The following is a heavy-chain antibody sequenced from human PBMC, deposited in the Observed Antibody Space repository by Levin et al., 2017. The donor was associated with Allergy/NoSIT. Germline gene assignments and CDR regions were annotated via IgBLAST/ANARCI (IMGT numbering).Heavy chain of an antibody. D-gene: IGHD7-27*01. J-gene: IGHJ3*01. V-gene: IGHV1-2*02. CDR3: ARELGINAFDV. CDR1: GYTFTDNH. CDR2: INPNSGGT. Sequence: ASVKVSCKASGYTFTDNHIYWVRQAPGRGLEFMGWINPNSGGTNYEQKFQGRVTMTRDTSISTAYMDLSSLTSDDTAVYYCARELGINAFDVWGQGTLVTVSS.